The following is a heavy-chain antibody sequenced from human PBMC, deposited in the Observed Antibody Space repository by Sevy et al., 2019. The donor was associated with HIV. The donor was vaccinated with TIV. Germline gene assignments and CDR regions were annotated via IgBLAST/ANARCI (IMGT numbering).Heavy chain of an antibody. J-gene: IGHJ6*02. CDR3: ARVGGVPAAIYYYYGMDV. CDR1: GFTFSSYW. Sequence: GGSLRLSCAASGFTFSSYWMSWVRQAPGKGLEWVANIKQDGSEKYYVHSVKGRFTISRDNAKNSLYLQMNSLRAEDTAVYYCARVGGVPAAIYYYYGMDVWGQGTTVTVSS. CDR2: IKQDGSEK. V-gene: IGHV3-7*01. D-gene: IGHD2-2*01.